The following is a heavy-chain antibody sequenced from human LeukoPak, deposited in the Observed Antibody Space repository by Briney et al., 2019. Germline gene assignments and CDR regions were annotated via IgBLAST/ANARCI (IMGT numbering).Heavy chain of an antibody. Sequence: QSGGSLRLSCAASEFTFSDYWIDWVRQAPGKGLEWVANMKQDGSEKNYLESVKGRFTISRDDAKNSLYLQMHNLRAEDTAVYYCARNRGRQQFDCWGQGTLVTVSS. V-gene: IGHV3-7*01. D-gene: IGHD1/OR15-1a*01. CDR1: EFTFSDYW. CDR3: ARNRGRQQFDC. CDR2: MKQDGSEK. J-gene: IGHJ4*02.